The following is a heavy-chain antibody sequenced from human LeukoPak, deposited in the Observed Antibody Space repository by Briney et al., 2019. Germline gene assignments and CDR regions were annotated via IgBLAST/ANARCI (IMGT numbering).Heavy chain of an antibody. J-gene: IGHJ6*03. CDR1: EFTFSNYW. CDR3: AGCSTVTTYYYSYYMDI. Sequence: PGGSLRLSCAASEFTFSNYWMSWVRLAPGKGMEWVANIKQDGSGTYYVDSVKGRFTISRDNAKNSLYLQMNSLRAEDTAVYYCAGCSTVTTYYYSYYMDIWGKGTTVTVS. V-gene: IGHV3-7*01. CDR2: IKQDGSGT. D-gene: IGHD4-17*01.